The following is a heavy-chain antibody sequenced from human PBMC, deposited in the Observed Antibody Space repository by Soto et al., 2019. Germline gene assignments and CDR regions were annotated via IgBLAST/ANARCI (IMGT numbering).Heavy chain of an antibody. J-gene: IGHJ6*02. D-gene: IGHD3-16*02. CDR3: ARGGYDYVWGSYRYLFFYGMDV. CDR2: IYHSGST. V-gene: IGHV4-38-2*01. CDR1: GYSISSGYY. Sequence: SETLSLTCAVSGYSISSGYYWGWIRQPPGKGLEWIGSIYHSGSTYYNPSLKSRVTISVDTSKNQFSLKLSSVAAADTAVYYCARGGYDYVWGSYRYLFFYGMDVWGQGTTVTVS.